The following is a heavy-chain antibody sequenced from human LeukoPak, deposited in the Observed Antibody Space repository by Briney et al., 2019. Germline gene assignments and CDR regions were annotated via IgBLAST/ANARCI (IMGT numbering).Heavy chain of an antibody. CDR3: ARVSGDYSLYYYYYYMDD. D-gene: IGHD4-17*01. CDR1: GGSISSYY. Sequence: SETLSLTCTVSGGSISSYYWSWIRQPAGKGLEWIGRIYTGGSTNYNPPLKSRVTMSVDTSKNQFSLKLSSVTAADTAVYYCARVSGDYSLYYYYYYMDDWGKGTTVTVSS. J-gene: IGHJ6*03. V-gene: IGHV4-4*07. CDR2: IYTGGST.